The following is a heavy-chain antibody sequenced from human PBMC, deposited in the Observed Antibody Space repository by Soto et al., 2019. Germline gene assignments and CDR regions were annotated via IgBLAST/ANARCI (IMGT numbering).Heavy chain of an antibody. J-gene: IGHJ6*02. CDR3: AKVYDSGGYYYGYYGMDV. Sequence: ASVKVSRKASGYTFTSYDINWVRQATGQGLEWMGWMNPNSGNTGYAQKFQGRVTMTRNTSISTAYMELSSLRSEDTAVYYCAKVYDSGGYYYGYYGMDVWGQGTTVTVSS. CDR1: GYTFTSYD. D-gene: IGHD3-22*01. V-gene: IGHV1-8*01. CDR2: MNPNSGNT.